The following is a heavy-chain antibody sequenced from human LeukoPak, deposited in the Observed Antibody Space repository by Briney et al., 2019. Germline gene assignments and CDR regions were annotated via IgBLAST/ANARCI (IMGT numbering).Heavy chain of an antibody. Sequence: GGSLRLSCAASGFTFSGYAMHWVRQAPGKGLEWVAVISYDGSNKYYADSVKGRFTISRDNSKNTLYLQMNSLRAEDTAVYYCARGEWDYWGQGTLVTVSS. CDR1: GFTFSGYA. CDR3: ARGEWDY. J-gene: IGHJ4*02. D-gene: IGHD2-8*01. CDR2: ISYDGSNK. V-gene: IGHV3-30*04.